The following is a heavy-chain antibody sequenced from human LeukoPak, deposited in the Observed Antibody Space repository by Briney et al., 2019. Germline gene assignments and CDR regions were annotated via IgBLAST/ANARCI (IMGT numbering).Heavy chain of an antibody. D-gene: IGHD2-15*01. J-gene: IGHJ4*02. CDR3: ARVDCSGGSCYSPFDY. CDR1: GFTFSSYS. CDR2: ISSSSSYI. Sequence: GGSLRLSCAASGFTFSSYSMNWVRQASGKGLEWVSSISSSSSYIYYADSVKGRFTISRDNAKNSLYLQMNSLRAEDTAVYYCARVDCSGGSCYSPFDYWGQGTLVTVSS. V-gene: IGHV3-21*01.